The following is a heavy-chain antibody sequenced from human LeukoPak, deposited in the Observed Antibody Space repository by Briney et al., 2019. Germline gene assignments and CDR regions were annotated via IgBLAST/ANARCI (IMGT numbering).Heavy chain of an antibody. J-gene: IGHJ4*02. V-gene: IGHV5-51*01. CDR2: IFPGDSET. CDR1: GSDFINYW. D-gene: IGHD4-17*01. Sequence: GESLKISCKDSGSDFINYWIGWVRQVPGRGLEWMAVIFPGDSETTYNPSFQGHVSISVDTSTNSAYLEWSSLKASDTAIYYCARQDLGDYGRNYFQSWGQGTLVIVSS. CDR3: ARQDLGDYGRNYFQS.